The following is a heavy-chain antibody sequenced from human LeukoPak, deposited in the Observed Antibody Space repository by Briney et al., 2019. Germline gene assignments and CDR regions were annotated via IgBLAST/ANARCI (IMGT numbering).Heavy chain of an antibody. CDR1: GGSFSGYY. J-gene: IGHJ4*02. CDR2: INHSGST. CDR3: AHESDYDSSGDLKPQIDY. V-gene: IGHV4-34*01. D-gene: IGHD3-22*01. Sequence: PSETLSLTCAAYGGSFSGYYWSWIRQPPGKGLEWIGEINHSGSTNYNPSLKSRVTISVDTSKNQFSLKLSSVTAADTAVYYCAHESDYDSSGDLKPQIDYWGQGTLVTVSS.